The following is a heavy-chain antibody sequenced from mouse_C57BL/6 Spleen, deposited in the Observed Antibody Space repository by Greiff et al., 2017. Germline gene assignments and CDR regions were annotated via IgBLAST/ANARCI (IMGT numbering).Heavy chain of an antibody. Sequence: QVQLQQPGAELVKPGASVKMSCKASGYTFTSYWITWVKQRPGQGLEWIGDIYPGSGSTNYNEKFKSKATLTVDTSSSTAYMQLSSLTSEDSAVYYCARSKTDGYSRGYFDYWGQGTTLTVSS. D-gene: IGHD2-3*01. CDR2: IYPGSGST. V-gene: IGHV1-55*01. J-gene: IGHJ2*01. CDR1: GYTFTSYW. CDR3: ARSKTDGYSRGYFDY.